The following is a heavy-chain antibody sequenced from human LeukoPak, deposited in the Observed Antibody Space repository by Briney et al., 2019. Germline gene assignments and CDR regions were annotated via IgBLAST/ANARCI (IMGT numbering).Heavy chain of an antibody. J-gene: IGHJ4*02. Sequence: GASVKVSCKASGYTFTGSYMHWVRQAPGHGLEWMGWINPNSGGTNYAQKFQGRVTMTRDTSISTAYMEVSRLTSDDTAAYYWARGYCATSSCRGGHDYWGQGTLVTVSS. CDR2: INPNSGGT. CDR3: ARGYCATSSCRGGHDY. V-gene: IGHV1-2*02. CDR1: GYTFTGSY. D-gene: IGHD2-15*01.